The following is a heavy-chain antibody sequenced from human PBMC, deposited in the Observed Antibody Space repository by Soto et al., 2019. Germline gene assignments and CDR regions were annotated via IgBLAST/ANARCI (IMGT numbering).Heavy chain of an antibody. CDR1: GFTFSAYT. CDR3: VRVANDLNYFDY. V-gene: IGHV3-21*01. CDR2: ISRTRTYI. J-gene: IGHJ4*02. Sequence: GSLRLSCAASGFTFSAYTMNWVRQAPGKGLEWVPSISRTRTYIYYADSVKGRFTISRDDAKNSLYLQMHSLRAEDTAVYYCVRVANDLNYFDYWGQGALVTVSS.